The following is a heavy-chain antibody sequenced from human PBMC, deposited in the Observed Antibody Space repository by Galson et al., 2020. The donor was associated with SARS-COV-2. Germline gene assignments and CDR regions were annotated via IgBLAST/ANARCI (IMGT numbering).Heavy chain of an antibody. CDR2: ISYDGSNE. J-gene: IGHJ4*02. D-gene: IGHD4-17*01. V-gene: IGHV3-30*04. CDR3: ARGYSRDYCDFALH. CDR1: GFTFSNYA. Sequence: GESLKISCAASGFTFSNYAMHWVRQAPGKGLEWVALISYDGSNEYYADSVKGRFTISRDNSKNTLYLQMNSLRAEDTAVYYCARGYSRDYCDFALHWGQGTLITVSS.